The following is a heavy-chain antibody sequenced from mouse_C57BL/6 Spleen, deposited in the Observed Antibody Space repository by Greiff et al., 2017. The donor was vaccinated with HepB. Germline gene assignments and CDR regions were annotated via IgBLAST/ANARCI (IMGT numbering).Heavy chain of an antibody. Sequence: QVQLQHSGAELVRPGSSVKLSCKASGYTFTSYWMHWVKQRPIQGLEWIGNIDPSDSETHYNQKFKDKATLTVDKSSSTAYMQLSSLTSEDSAVYYCARQYYGSSYAMDYWGQGTSVTVSS. CDR1: GYTFTSYW. J-gene: IGHJ4*01. CDR2: IDPSDSET. V-gene: IGHV1-52*01. D-gene: IGHD1-1*01. CDR3: ARQYYGSSYAMDY.